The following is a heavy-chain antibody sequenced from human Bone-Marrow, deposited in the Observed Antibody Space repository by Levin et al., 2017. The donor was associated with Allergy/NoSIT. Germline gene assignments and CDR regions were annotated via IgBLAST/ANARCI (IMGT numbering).Heavy chain of an antibody. CDR3: ARDNYDTMTAYQGNPGY. CDR1: GFTFSNHG. V-gene: IGHV3-30*03. Sequence: PGGSLRLSCAASGFTFSNHGMHWVRQAPGKGLEWVAAILSDVNNKYYADSVKGRFTTSRDNSKDTLYLQMDSLRAEDTAVYYCARDNYDTMTAYQGNPGYWGQGTLVTVSS. D-gene: IGHD3-9*01. CDR2: ILSDVNNK. J-gene: IGHJ4*02.